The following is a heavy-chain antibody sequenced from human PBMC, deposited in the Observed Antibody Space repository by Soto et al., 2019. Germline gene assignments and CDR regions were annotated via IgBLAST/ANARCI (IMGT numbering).Heavy chain of an antibody. CDR1: GGSMSKFY. CDR3: VRDGSKTLRDCFDP. J-gene: IGHJ5*02. CDR2: VYATGTS. Sequence: PSETLSLTCSVSGGSMSKFYWSWIRKTAGKGLEWMGRVYATGTSDYNPSLRSRIAMSVDISKKTFSLRLRSVTAADTGVYYCVRDGSKTLRDCFDPWGQGILVTFSS. D-gene: IGHD4-17*01. V-gene: IGHV4-4*07.